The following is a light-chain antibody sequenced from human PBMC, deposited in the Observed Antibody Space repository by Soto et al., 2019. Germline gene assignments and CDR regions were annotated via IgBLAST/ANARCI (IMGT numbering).Light chain of an antibody. CDR3: QQYNGYSRT. Sequence: DIQMTQSPSTLSASVGDRVTITCRASQSIGSSLAWYQQKPGKAPNLLISDASSLERGVPSRFSGSGSGTEFTLTIRSLHPDDFATYYCQQYNGYSRTLGQGTKVDIK. V-gene: IGKV1-5*01. CDR2: DAS. CDR1: QSIGSS. J-gene: IGKJ1*01.